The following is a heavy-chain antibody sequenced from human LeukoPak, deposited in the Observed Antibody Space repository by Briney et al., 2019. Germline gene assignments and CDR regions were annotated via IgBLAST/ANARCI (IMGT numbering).Heavy chain of an antibody. Sequence: SETLSLTCTVSSGSISSYYWSWIRQPPGKGLEWIRDINYSGSTNYNPSLKSRVTISVDTSKNQFSLKLTSVTAADTAVYYCARGIGWYAYWGQGTLVTVSS. D-gene: IGHD6-19*01. V-gene: IGHV4-59*01. J-gene: IGHJ4*02. CDR1: SGSISSYY. CDR2: INYSGST. CDR3: ARGIGWYAY.